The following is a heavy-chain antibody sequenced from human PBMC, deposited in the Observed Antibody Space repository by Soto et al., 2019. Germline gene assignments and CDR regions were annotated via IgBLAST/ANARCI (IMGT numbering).Heavy chain of an antibody. CDR3: ARDRGQWSTLGGGVAPYNSFDP. V-gene: IGHV3-23*01. Sequence: PGGSLRLSCAASGFTFSSFAMSWVRQAPGKGLEWVTGISGNGGTTMYADSVKGRFTISRDNAKNTLFLQMNSLRAEDMAVYYCARDRGQWSTLGGGVAPYNSFDPWGQGTLVTVSS. CDR2: ISGNGGTT. CDR1: GFTFSSFA. J-gene: IGHJ5*02. D-gene: IGHD6-19*01.